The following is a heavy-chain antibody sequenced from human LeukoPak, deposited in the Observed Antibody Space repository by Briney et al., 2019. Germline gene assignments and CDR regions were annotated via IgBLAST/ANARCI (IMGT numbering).Heavy chain of an antibody. Sequence: PGGSLRLSCAVSEFASSHAWMSWVRQAPGKGLEWVGRIYFKTDGGATDYAAPVKGRFTISSDDSKNTLYLQMNSLKTEDTAVYYCTTYRSGSFDCWCQGTLVTVSS. CDR1: EFASSHAW. CDR3: TTYRSGSFDC. V-gene: IGHV3-15*01. J-gene: IGHJ4*02. CDR2: IYFKTDGGAT. D-gene: IGHD3-10*01.